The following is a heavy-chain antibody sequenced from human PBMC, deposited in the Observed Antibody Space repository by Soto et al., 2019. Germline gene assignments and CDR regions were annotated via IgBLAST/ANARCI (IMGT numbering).Heavy chain of an antibody. D-gene: IGHD1-1*01. Sequence: GGSLRLSCAASGFTFSSYAMTWVRQAPGKGLEWVSSITGSGDTTYYADSVKGRFTTSRDSSKTTVYLQMNGLRPDDTAVYYCASWHEREHAYDVWGQGTTVTVSS. CDR3: ASWHEREHAYDV. CDR1: GFTFSSYA. CDR2: ITGSGDTT. J-gene: IGHJ3*01. V-gene: IGHV3-23*01.